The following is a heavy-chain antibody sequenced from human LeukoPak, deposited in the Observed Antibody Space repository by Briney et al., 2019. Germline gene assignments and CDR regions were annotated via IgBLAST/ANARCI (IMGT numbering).Heavy chain of an antibody. J-gene: IGHJ4*02. D-gene: IGHD3-10*01. CDR1: GFTFSSYG. Sequence: GGSLRLSCAASGFTFSSYGMHWVRQAPGKGLEWVAFIRYDGSNKYYADSVKGRFTISRDNAKNSLYLQMNSLRAEDTAVYYCARDQNYYGSGSYPSVYDYWGQGTLVTVSS. CDR3: ARDQNYYGSGSYPSVYDY. V-gene: IGHV3-30*02. CDR2: IRYDGSNK.